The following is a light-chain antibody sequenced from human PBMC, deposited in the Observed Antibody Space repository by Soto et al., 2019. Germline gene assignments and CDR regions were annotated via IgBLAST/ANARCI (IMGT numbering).Light chain of an antibody. CDR1: SSNIGAGYD. CDR3: QSYASSLSGSVV. J-gene: IGLJ1*01. V-gene: IGLV1-40*01. CDR2: GNS. Sequence: QSALTQPPSVSGAPGQRVTISCTGSSSNIGAGYDVHWYQQLPGTAPKLLIYGNSNRPSGVPDRFSGSKSGTSASLAITGLQAEDEADYYCQSYASSLSGSVVFGTGTKVTVL.